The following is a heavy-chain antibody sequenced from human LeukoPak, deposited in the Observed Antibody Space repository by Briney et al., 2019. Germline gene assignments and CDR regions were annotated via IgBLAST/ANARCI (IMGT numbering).Heavy chain of an antibody. CDR1: GGTFSSYA. CDR2: IIPIFGTA. D-gene: IGHD3-22*01. J-gene: IGHJ3*02. Sequence: ASVKVSCKASGGTFSSYAISWVRQAPGQGLEWMGGIIPIFGTANYAQKFQGRVTITADESTSTAYMELSSLRSEDTAVYYCARDPPPKYYYDSSGYYLLGNIWGQGTMVTVSS. CDR3: ARDPPPKYYYDSSGYYLLGNI. V-gene: IGHV1-69*13.